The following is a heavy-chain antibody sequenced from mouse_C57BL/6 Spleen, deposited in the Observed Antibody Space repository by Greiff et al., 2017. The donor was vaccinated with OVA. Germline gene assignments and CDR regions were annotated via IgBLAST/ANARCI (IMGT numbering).Heavy chain of an antibody. D-gene: IGHD3-3*01. J-gene: IGHJ2*01. CDR2: IYPGDGDT. V-gene: IGHV1-82*01. Sequence: VQRVESGPELVKPGASVKISCKASGYAFSSSWMNWVKQRPGKGLEWIGRIYPGDGDTNYNGKFKGKATLTADKSSSTAYMQLSSLTSEDSAVYFCARSRDFDYWGQGTTLTVSS. CDR1: GYAFSSSW. CDR3: ARSRDFDY.